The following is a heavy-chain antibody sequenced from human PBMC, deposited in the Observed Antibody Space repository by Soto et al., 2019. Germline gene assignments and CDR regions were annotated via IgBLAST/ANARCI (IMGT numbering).Heavy chain of an antibody. CDR1: GGTFSSYT. V-gene: IGHV1-69*04. J-gene: IGHJ5*02. CDR3: ARDVGYSSSSGPNWFDP. Sequence: SVKVSCKASGGTFSSYTISWVRQAPGQGLGWMGRIIPILGIANYAQKFQGRVTITADKSTSTAYMELSSLRSEDTAVYYCARDVGYSSSSGPNWFDPWGQGTLVTVSS. CDR2: IIPILGIA. D-gene: IGHD6-6*01.